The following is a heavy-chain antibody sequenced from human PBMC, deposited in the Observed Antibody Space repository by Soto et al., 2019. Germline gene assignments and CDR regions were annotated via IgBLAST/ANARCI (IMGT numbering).Heavy chain of an antibody. CDR1: GITFTNAW. Sequence: GGSLRLSCAASGITFTNAWMSWVRQAPGKGLEWVGRIKNKADGGTTEYAAPVRSRLDISRDDSNNTLFLQMNGVETVDTAVYYCTTDLGDYEDFWGQGTLVTVSS. CDR2: IKNKADGGTT. D-gene: IGHD4-17*01. J-gene: IGHJ4*02. CDR3: TTDLGDYEDF. V-gene: IGHV3-15*01.